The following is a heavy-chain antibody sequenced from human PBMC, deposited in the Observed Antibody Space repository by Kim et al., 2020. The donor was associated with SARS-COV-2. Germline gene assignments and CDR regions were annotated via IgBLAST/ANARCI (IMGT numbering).Heavy chain of an antibody. Sequence: ASVKVSCKASGYTFTSYYMHWVRQAPGQGLEWMGIINPSGGSTSYAQKYQGRVTMTRDTSTSTVYMELSSLRSEDTAVYYCARGLSMVRGVIIPPDYWGQGTLVTVSS. CDR1: GYTFTSYY. V-gene: IGHV1-46*01. D-gene: IGHD3-10*01. CDR2: INPSGGST. J-gene: IGHJ4*02. CDR3: ARGLSMVRGVIIPPDY.